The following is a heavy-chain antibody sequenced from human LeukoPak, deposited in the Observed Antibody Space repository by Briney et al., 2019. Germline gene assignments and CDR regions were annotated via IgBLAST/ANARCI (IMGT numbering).Heavy chain of an antibody. CDR3: ARGPRAMVRGVIFKKPYYYYYYMDV. J-gene: IGHJ6*03. CDR2: MNPNSGNT. CDR1: GYTFTSYD. Sequence: GASVKVSCKASGYTFTSYDINWVRQATGQGLEWMGWMNPNSGNTCYAQKFQGRVTMTGNTSISTAYMELSSLRSEDTAVYYCARGPRAMVRGVIFKKPYYYYYYMDVWGKGTTVTISS. D-gene: IGHD3-10*01. V-gene: IGHV1-8*01.